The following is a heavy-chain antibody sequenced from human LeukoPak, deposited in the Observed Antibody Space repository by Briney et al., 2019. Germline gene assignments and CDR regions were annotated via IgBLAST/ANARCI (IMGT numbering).Heavy chain of an antibody. D-gene: IGHD5-18*01. CDR1: GYTFTSYG. CDR3: ARTGQSGYSFFKAAAAEYFQH. Sequence: ASVTVSCKSSGYTFTSYGTSWVRQAPGQGLEWMGWISAYNGNTNYAQKLQGRVTMTTDTSTSTAYMELRSLRSDDTAVYYCARTGQSGYSFFKAAAAEYFQHWGQGTLVTVSS. V-gene: IGHV1-18*01. CDR2: ISAYNGNT. J-gene: IGHJ1*01.